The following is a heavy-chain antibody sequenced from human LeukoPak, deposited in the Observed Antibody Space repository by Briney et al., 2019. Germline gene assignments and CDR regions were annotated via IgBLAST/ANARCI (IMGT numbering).Heavy chain of an antibody. CDR3: AGRSGSYHRY. CDR1: GDSITSYS. CDR2: FYYPGST. Sequence: SETLSLTCTVSGDSITSYSWSWIRQPPGKGLEWIGYFYYPGSTKNNNAERTICNPSLKSRVTISVATSKNQFSLRLSSVTAADTAVYYCAGRSGSYHRYWGQGPLVTVSS. V-gene: IGHV4-59*01. J-gene: IGHJ4*02. D-gene: IGHD3-16*02.